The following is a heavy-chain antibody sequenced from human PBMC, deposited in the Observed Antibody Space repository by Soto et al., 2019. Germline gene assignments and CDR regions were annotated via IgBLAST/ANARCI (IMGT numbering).Heavy chain of an antibody. CDR1: GYTFTSYD. V-gene: IGHV1-8*01. CDR2: MNPNSGNT. CDR3: ARFIAARHPGYYYYYMDV. D-gene: IGHD6-6*01. Sequence: QVQLVQSGAEVKKPGASVKVSCKASGYTFTSYDINWVRQATGQGLEWMGWMNPNSGNTGYAQKFQGRVTMTRNTSISTPYMELSSLRSEDTAVYYCARFIAARHPGYYYYYMDVWGKGTTVTVSS. J-gene: IGHJ6*03.